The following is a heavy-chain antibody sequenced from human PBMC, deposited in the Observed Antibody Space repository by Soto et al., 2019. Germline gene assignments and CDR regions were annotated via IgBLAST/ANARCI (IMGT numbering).Heavy chain of an antibody. D-gene: IGHD4-17*01. CDR1: GYCFPSYW. Sequence: HVESLKISCKGSGYCFPSYWICCFLQMPGKGLEWMGIFYPGDSDTRYSPSFQGQVTISADRSISTAYLQWSSLKPSDTAMYYCARQGNGAEGFDYWGQGTLVTVSS. CDR2: FYPGDSDT. J-gene: IGHJ4*02. CDR3: ARQGNGAEGFDY. V-gene: IGHV5-51*01.